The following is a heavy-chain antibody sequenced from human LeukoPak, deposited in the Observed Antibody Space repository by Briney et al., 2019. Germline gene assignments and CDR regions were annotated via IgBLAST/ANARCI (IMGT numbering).Heavy chain of an antibody. Sequence: PGGSLRLSCAASGFTFISYAMSWVRQAPGKGLEWVSAISGSGGSTYYADSVKGRFTISRDNSKNTLYLQMNSLGAEDTAVYYCSKDYYGSGSSSFDYWGQGTLATVSS. CDR1: GFTFISYA. D-gene: IGHD3-10*01. CDR3: SKDYYGSGSSSFDY. CDR2: ISGSGGST. V-gene: IGHV3-23*01. J-gene: IGHJ4*02.